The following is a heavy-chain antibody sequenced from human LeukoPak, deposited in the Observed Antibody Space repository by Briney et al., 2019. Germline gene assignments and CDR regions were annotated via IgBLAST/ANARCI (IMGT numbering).Heavy chain of an antibody. D-gene: IGHD2-2*01. J-gene: IGHJ4*02. V-gene: IGHV3-74*01. CDR2: INSDGSST. Sequence: GGSLRLSCAASGFTFSSYWMHWVRQAPGKGLVWVSRINSDGSSTSYADSVKGRFTISRDNAKNTLYLQMNSLRAEDTAVYYCAKVQGVVPAPFDYWGQGTLVTVSS. CDR1: GFTFSSYW. CDR3: AKVQGVVPAPFDY.